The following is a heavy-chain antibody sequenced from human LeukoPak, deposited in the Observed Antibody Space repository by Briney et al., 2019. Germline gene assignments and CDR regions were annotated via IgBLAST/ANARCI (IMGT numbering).Heavy chain of an antibody. CDR3: AKGSSGYFFDL. D-gene: IGHD3-22*01. CDR1: GFIFNHYG. J-gene: IGHJ4*02. CDR2: ISNDGGGT. Sequence: GGSLRLSCAASGFIFNHYGLVWVRQAPGKGLEWVSAISNDGGGTTYADFVKGRFSVSRDNSKNTRFLQMNSLRAEDTALYSCAKGSSGYFFDLWGQGTLVTVSS. V-gene: IGHV3-23*01.